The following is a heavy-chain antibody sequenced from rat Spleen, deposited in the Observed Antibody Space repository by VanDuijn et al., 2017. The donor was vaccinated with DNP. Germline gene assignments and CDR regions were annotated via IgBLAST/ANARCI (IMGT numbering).Heavy chain of an antibody. CDR2: IWSDGNT. Sequence: QVQLKESGPGLVQPSQTLSLTCTVSGFSLTINSVHWVRQPPGKGLEWVGAIWSDGNTDYNSVLKSRLSISRDTSKSQVLLKMKRRQPEEAAVYFCARSNYYSGVAVFDYWGQGVMVTDSS. J-gene: IGHJ2*01. V-gene: IGHV2-1*01. CDR3: ARSNYYSGVAVFDY. CDR1: GFSLTINS. D-gene: IGHD1-1*01.